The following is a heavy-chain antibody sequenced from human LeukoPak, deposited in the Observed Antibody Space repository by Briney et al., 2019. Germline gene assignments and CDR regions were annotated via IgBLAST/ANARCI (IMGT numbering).Heavy chain of an antibody. V-gene: IGHV4-59*08. D-gene: IGHD3-10*01. Sequence: PSETLSLTCTVSGGSISSYYWSWIRQPPGKGLEWIGYIYYSGSTNYNPSLKSRVTISVDTSKNQFSLKLSSVTAADTAVYYCARLAQAWFGELLPSYYFDYWGQGTLVTVSS. CDR1: GGSISSYY. CDR3: ARLAQAWFGELLPSYYFDY. J-gene: IGHJ4*02. CDR2: IYYSGST.